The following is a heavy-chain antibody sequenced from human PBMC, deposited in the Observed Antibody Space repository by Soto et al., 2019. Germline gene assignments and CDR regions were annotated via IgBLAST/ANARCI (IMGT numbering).Heavy chain of an antibody. D-gene: IGHD6-19*01. V-gene: IGHV3-23*01. J-gene: IGHJ5*02. Sequence: GGSLRLSCAASGFTFSSYAMSWVRQAPGKGLEWVSAISGSGGSTYYADSVKGRFTISRDNSKNTLYLQMNSLRAEDTAVYYCARDPFPSEWYSSGPTDWFDPWGQGTLVTVSS. CDR2: ISGSGGST. CDR1: GFTFSSYA. CDR3: ARDPFPSEWYSSGPTDWFDP.